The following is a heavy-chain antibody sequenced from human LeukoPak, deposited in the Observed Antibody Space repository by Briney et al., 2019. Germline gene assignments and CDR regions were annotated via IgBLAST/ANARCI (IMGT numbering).Heavy chain of an antibody. D-gene: IGHD5-24*01. J-gene: IGHJ4*02. V-gene: IGHV3-21*01. CDR1: GFSFSTYP. Sequence: GGSLRLSCAASGFSFSTYPMTWVRRAPGKGLEWVSSISSSSSSLYYADSVKGRFTISRDNAWNSLYLQMSGLRVEDTAVYYCAREFGYNKRIDSWGQGTLVTVS. CDR3: AREFGYNKRIDS. CDR2: ISSSSSSL.